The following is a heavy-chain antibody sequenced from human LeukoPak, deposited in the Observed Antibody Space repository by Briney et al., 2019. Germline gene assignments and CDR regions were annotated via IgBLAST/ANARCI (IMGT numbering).Heavy chain of an antibody. CDR3: AKDLRHADDTRMDV. Sequence: PGGTLRLSCAATGFTFSSYGMSWVRQAPGKGLEWVSAISGSGGSTYYADSVKGRFTISRDNSKNTLYLQMNSLRAEDTAVYYCAKDLRHADDTRMDVWGKGTTVTVSS. CDR1: GFTFSSYG. V-gene: IGHV3-23*01. CDR2: ISGSGGST. D-gene: IGHD3-22*01. J-gene: IGHJ6*04.